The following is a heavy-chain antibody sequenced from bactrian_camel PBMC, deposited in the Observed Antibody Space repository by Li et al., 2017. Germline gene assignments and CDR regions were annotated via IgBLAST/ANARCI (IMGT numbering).Heavy chain of an antibody. D-gene: IGHD3*01. CDR1: GFTFSSHH. J-gene: IGHJ4*01. CDR2: FSADGESR. V-gene: IGHV3-2*01. Sequence: HVQLVESGGGLVQPGESLTLSCEASGFTFSSHHMHWVRQAPGKGLEWVSSFSADGESRDYADSVKGRFTISRDTSKNTVYLQMNNLKSEDTARYYCATGGAVLVGSKGTQVTVS.